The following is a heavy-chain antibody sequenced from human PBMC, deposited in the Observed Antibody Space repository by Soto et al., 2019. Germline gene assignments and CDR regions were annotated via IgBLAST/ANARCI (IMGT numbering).Heavy chain of an antibody. Sequence: SETLSLTCTVSGGSISSYYWSWIRQPPGKGLEWIGYIYYSGSTNYNPSLKSRVTISVDTSKNQFSLKLSSVTAADTAVYYCARRGLLASGYDSPGYYYYYMDVWGKGTTVTVSS. CDR3: ARRGLLASGYDSPGYYYYYMDV. V-gene: IGHV4-59*08. CDR1: GGSISSYY. CDR2: IYYSGST. D-gene: IGHD5-12*01. J-gene: IGHJ6*03.